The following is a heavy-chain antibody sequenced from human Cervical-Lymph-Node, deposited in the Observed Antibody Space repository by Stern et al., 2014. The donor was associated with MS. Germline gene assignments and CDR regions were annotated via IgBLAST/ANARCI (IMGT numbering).Heavy chain of an antibody. V-gene: IGHV5-51*01. D-gene: IGHD3-22*01. CDR1: GYSFGNFW. Sequence: VQLVESGAEVIKPGESLKISCKTSGYSFGNFWIGWMRQMPGKGLEWMWIIYPGDSATTYGASFQGHVTISRDESMSAPYLQRGSLKASDTAMYYCVRRRDSGVYDPFDIWGQGTMLIVSS. CDR2: IYPGDSAT. J-gene: IGHJ3*02. CDR3: VRRRDSGVYDPFDI.